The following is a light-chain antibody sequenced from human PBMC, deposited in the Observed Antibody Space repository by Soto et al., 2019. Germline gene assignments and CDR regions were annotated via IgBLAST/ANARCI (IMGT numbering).Light chain of an antibody. Sequence: DIQMTQSPSNLSASVGDRVTITCRASRSISSWLAWYQQKPGKAPKLLIYDASSLESGVPSRFSASGSGTEFTLTISSLQPDDFATYYCQQYNSYSRTFGQGTKVDIK. CDR2: DAS. V-gene: IGKV1-5*01. J-gene: IGKJ1*01. CDR1: RSISSW. CDR3: QQYNSYSRT.